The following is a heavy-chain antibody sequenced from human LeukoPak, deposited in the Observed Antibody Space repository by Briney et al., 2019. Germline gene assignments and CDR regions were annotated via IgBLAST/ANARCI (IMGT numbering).Heavy chain of an antibody. CDR3: VRLVVIDFYYYYMDV. Sequence: PGGSLRLSCAASGFTFSSYGMHWVRQAPGKGLEWVAFIRYDGSNKYYADSVKGRFTISRDNAKSSLYLQMNSLRAEDTAFYYCVRLVVIDFYYYYMDVWGQGTTVTVSS. CDR1: GFTFSSYG. D-gene: IGHD3-16*02. J-gene: IGHJ6*03. V-gene: IGHV3-30*02. CDR2: IRYDGSNK.